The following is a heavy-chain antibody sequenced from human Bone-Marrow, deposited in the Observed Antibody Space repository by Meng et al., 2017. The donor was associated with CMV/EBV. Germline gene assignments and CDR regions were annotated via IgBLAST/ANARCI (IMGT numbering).Heavy chain of an antibody. CDR2: ISGSGGST. D-gene: IGHD3-22*01. CDR3: AKGGSRITMIVVVMDDAFDI. V-gene: IGHV3-23*01. J-gene: IGHJ3*02. CDR1: GFTFSSYA. Sequence: GESLKISCAASGFTFSSYAMSWVRQAPGKGLEWASAISGSGGSTYYADSVKGRFTISRDNSKNTLYLQMNSLRAEDTAVYYCAKGGSRITMIVVVMDDAFDIWGQGTMVTVSS.